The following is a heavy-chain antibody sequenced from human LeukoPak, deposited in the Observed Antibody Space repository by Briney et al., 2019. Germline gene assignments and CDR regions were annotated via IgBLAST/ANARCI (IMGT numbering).Heavy chain of an antibody. CDR1: GGSISSSSYY. CDR2: IYYSGST. J-gene: IGHJ4*02. V-gene: IGHV4-39*07. CDR3: ASNRRGYSDY. D-gene: IGHD5-18*01. Sequence: SETLSLTCTVSGGSISSSSYYWGWIRQPPGKGLEWIGSIYYSGSTYYNPSLKSRVTISVDTSKNQFSLKLSSVTAADTAVYYCASNRRGYSDYWGQGTLVTVSS.